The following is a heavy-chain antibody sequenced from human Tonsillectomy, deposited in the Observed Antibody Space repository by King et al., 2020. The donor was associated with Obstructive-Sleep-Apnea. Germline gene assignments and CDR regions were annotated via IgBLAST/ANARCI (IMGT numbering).Heavy chain of an antibody. J-gene: IGHJ6*02. CDR3: ARADYYYYGMDV. V-gene: IGHV4-4*07. Sequence: VQLQESGPGLLKPSETLALNCIVSGGSISTYYWSGIRQPAGKGLEWCGHINTSGSTNYHPSLTSRVTISVDTSKNHFSLKLSSVTAADTAVYYCARADYYYYGMDVWGQGTTVTVSS. CDR1: GGSISTYY. CDR2: INTSGST.